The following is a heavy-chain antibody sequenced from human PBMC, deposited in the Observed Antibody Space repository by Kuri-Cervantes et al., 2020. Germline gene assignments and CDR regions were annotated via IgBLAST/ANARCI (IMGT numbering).Heavy chain of an antibody. D-gene: IGHD1-14*01. CDR2: IYYSGST. Sequence: SETLSPTCTVSGGSISSYYWSWIRQPPGKGLEWIGYIYYSGSTNYNPSLKSRVTISVDTSKNQFSLKLNSVTAADTAVYYCARVPGGIDAFDIWGQGTMVTVSS. CDR3: ARVPGGIDAFDI. V-gene: IGHV4-59*12. CDR1: GGSISSYY. J-gene: IGHJ3*02.